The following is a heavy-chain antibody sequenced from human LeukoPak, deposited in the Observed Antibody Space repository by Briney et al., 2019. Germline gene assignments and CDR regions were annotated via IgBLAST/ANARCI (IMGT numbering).Heavy chain of an antibody. J-gene: IGHJ4*02. Sequence: GGSLRLSCAASGFTISSSAMSWVRQAPGKGLEWVSAISGSDNNIYYADSVKGRFTISRDNSKNTLYLQMNSLRAEDTAVYYCARENRQRGYSGYALDYWGQGTLVTVSS. CDR3: ARENRQRGYSGYALDY. V-gene: IGHV3-23*01. CDR2: ISGSDNNI. D-gene: IGHD5-12*01. CDR1: GFTISSSA.